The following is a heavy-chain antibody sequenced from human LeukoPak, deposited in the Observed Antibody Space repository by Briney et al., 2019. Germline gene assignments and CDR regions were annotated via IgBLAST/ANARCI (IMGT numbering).Heavy chain of an antibody. J-gene: IGHJ2*01. CDR3: ARDRMGAIMYFDV. V-gene: IGHV3-23*01. CDR1: GFTFSTYG. CDR2: ITGSGGRT. Sequence: GGTLRLSCEVSGFTFSTYGMSWVRQAPGKGLEWVSAITGSGGRTYYADSVKGRFTISRDNSRDRLYLETNSLRAEDTAVYYCARDRMGAIMYFDVWGRGTLVTVSP. D-gene: IGHD3-10*01.